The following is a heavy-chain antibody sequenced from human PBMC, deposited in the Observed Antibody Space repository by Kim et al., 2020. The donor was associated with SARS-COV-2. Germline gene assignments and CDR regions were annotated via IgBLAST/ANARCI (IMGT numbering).Heavy chain of an antibody. J-gene: IGHJ4*02. Sequence: GGSVRLSCATSGFGFSHYWMLWVRQAPGKGLEWVANIKPDGSEKYYVDSVKGRFTISRDNAKKSLSLQLNSLRAEDTAVYYCARGGDGLGGQGALVIVSS. CDR2: IKPDGSEK. CDR1: GFGFSHYW. V-gene: IGHV3-7*01. CDR3: ARGGDGL. D-gene: IGHD3-10*01.